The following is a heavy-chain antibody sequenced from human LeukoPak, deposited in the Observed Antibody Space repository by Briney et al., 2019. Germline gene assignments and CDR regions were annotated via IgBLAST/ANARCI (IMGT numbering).Heavy chain of an antibody. V-gene: IGHV2-5*02. Sequence: SGPTLVKPTQTLTLTCTFSGFSLSTSGVGVGWIRQPPGKALEWLALIYWDDDKRYSPSLKSRLTIPKDTSKNQVVLTMTNMDPVDTATYYCAHRRKEQLWLPFDFWGQGTLVTVSS. CDR3: AHRRKEQLWLPFDF. D-gene: IGHD5-18*01. CDR2: IYWDDDK. J-gene: IGHJ4*02. CDR1: GFSLSTSGVG.